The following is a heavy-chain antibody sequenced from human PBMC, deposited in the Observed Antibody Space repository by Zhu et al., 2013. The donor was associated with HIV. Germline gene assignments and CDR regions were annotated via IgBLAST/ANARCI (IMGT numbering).Heavy chain of an antibody. Sequence: QVQLVQSGAEVRKPGSSVNVSCKASGGTFSDYSISWVRQPPGQGLEWMGGIIPVFGTANNAQKFQGRVTMTADESTGRAYMELSSLRSDDTAIYYCGRSVPGRIGATYIDDWGQGTLVTVSS. CDR1: GGTFSDYS. J-gene: IGHJ4*02. CDR3: GRSVPGRIGATYIDD. V-gene: IGHV1-69*01. CDR2: IIPVFGTA. D-gene: IGHD6-13*01.